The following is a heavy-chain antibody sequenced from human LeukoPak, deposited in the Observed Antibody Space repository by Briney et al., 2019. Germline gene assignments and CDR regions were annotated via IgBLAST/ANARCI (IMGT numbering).Heavy chain of an antibody. D-gene: IGHD6-19*01. J-gene: IGHJ5*02. CDR3: ARVAVAGSPWDWFAP. CDR1: GYTFTAYY. V-gene: IGHV1-46*01. Sequence: ASVKVSCKASGYTFTAYYMHWVRPAPGQGLEWMGIINPIGGSTSYAQKFQGRVTVTRDTSTSAVYMELSSLRSEDTAVYYCARVAVAGSPWDWFAPWGQGTLVTVSS. CDR2: INPIGGST.